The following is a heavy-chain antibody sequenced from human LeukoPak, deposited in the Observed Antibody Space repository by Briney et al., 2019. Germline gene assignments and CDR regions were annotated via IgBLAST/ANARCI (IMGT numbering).Heavy chain of an antibody. J-gene: IGHJ4*02. CDR2: INQDGSEK. V-gene: IGHV3-7*05. Sequence: GGSLRLSCAASGFTFSSYWMSWVRQAPGKGLEWVANINQDGSEKYFVDSVKGRFTISRDNAKKSLYLEMNSLRAEDTAMYYCARDWAGGDGYWGQGTLVTVSS. CDR1: GFTFSSYW. CDR3: ARDWAGGDGY. D-gene: IGHD3-16*01.